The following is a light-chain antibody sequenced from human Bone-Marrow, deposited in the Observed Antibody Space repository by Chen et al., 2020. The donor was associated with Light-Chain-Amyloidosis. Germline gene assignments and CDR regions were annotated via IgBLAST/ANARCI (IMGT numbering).Light chain of an antibody. V-gene: IGKV1-39*01. J-gene: IGKJ5*01. CDR2: TAS. CDR3: QQSYSTLPIT. Sequence: DIQMPQSPSSLSASVGDRVIITCRASQFISNYLNWYQQKPGKAPKLLIYTASSLQSGVPSRFSGSGSGTDFTLTISSLQPEDFATYYCQQSYSTLPITFGQGTRLEIK. CDR1: QFISNY.